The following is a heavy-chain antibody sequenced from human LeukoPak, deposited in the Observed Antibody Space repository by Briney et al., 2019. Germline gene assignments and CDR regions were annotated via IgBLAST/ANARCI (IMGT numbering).Heavy chain of an antibody. Sequence: ASVKVSCKASGGTFSSYAISWVRQAPGQGLEWMGGIIPIFGTANYAQKFQGRVTMTRDTSTSTVYMELSSLRSEDTAVYYCARALNDFWSGYYLDAFDIWGQGTMVTVSS. V-gene: IGHV1-69*05. CDR3: ARALNDFWSGYYLDAFDI. D-gene: IGHD3-3*01. CDR2: IIPIFGTA. CDR1: GGTFSSYA. J-gene: IGHJ3*02.